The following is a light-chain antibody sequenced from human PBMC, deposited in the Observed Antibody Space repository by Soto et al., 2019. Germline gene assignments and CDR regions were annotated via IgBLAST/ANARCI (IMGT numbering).Light chain of an antibody. Sequence: EIVLTQSPATLSLSPGERATLSCRASQSVSSSLAWYQQKPGQNPRVLIYDASNRATGIPARFSGSGSGTDFPLTISSLEPEDFTVYYCHQRANWPGTFGQGTRVEFK. CDR2: DAS. V-gene: IGKV3-11*01. CDR1: QSVSSS. CDR3: HQRANWPGT. J-gene: IGKJ5*01.